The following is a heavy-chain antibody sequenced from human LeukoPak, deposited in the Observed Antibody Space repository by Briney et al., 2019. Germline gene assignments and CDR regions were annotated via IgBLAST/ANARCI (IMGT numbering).Heavy chain of an antibody. V-gene: IGHV1-2*02. CDR2: INPNSGGT. D-gene: IGHD3-10*01. J-gene: IGHJ4*02. CDR3: AREAGSGSYCPY. Sequence: ASVTVSCTASGYTFTVYYMHWGRQAPGQGLEWRGWINPNSGGTNYAQKFQGRVTMTRDTSISTAYTELSRLRSDDMAAYYCAREAGSGSYCPYWGQGTLVTVSS. CDR1: GYTFTVYY.